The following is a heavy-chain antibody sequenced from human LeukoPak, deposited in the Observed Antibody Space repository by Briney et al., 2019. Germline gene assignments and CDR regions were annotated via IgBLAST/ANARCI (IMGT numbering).Heavy chain of an antibody. CDR2: IIPIFGTA. CDR1: GGTFSSYA. V-gene: IGHV1-69*13. Sequence: GASVKVSCKASGGTFSSYAISWVRQAPGQGLEWMGGIIPIFGTANYAQKFQGRVTITADESTSTAYMELSSLRSEDTDVYYCAREVKQWLVQRYYYYGMDVWGQGTTVTVSS. J-gene: IGHJ6*02. CDR3: AREVKQWLVQRYYYYGMDV. D-gene: IGHD6-19*01.